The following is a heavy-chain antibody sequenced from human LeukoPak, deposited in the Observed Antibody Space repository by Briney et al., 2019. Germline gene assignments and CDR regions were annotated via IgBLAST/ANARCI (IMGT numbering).Heavy chain of an antibody. CDR1: GFTFSSYA. D-gene: IGHD5-24*01. V-gene: IGHV3-21*01. Sequence: GGSLRLSCAASGFTFSSYAMSWVRQAPGKGLEWVSSISSSGSYMYYADSVKGRFTISRDNAKNSLYLQMNSLRAEDTAVYYCAREMATEAFDYWGQGTLVTVSS. J-gene: IGHJ4*02. CDR3: AREMATEAFDY. CDR2: ISSSGSYM.